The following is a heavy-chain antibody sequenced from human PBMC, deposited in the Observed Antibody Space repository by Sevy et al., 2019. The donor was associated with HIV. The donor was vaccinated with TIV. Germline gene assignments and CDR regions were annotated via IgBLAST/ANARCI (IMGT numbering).Heavy chain of an antibody. CDR1: GFTFSSYS. CDR3: ARGEYYYDSSGYFDAFDI. D-gene: IGHD3-22*01. Sequence: GGSLRLSCAASGFTFSSYSMNWVRQAPGKGLEWVSSISSSSSYIYYADSVKGRFTISRDNAKNPLYLQMNSLRAEDRDVYYCARGEYYYDSSGYFDAFDIWGQGTMVTVSS. J-gene: IGHJ3*02. CDR2: ISSSSSYI. V-gene: IGHV3-21*01.